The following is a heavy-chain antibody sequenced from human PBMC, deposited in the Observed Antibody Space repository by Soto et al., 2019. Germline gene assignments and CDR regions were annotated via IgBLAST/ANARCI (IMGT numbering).Heavy chain of an antibody. J-gene: IGHJ4*02. CDR1: GFTFSAYS. V-gene: IGHV3-48*02. CDR2: IISSSSTI. Sequence: LRLSCAASGFTFSAYSMNWVRQAPGKGLEWVSYIISSSSTIYYADSVKGRFTISRDNAKNSVYLQMNSLRDEDTAVYYCARDRPADYWGQGTLVTVSS. CDR3: ARDRPADY.